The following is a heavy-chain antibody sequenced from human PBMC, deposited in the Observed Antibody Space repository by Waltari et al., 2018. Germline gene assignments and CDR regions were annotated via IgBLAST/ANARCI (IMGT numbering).Heavy chain of an antibody. V-gene: IGHV5-10-1*03. CDR2: IAPIDSST. CDR1: GYTFSAYK. D-gene: IGHD6-19*01. J-gene: IGHJ2*01. Sequence: EVQLVQSGVEVKKPGEALRISWKGSGYTFSAYKLTWVRKRPGKGLEWMWSIAPIDSSTNYSPSFQGHVTISLDKSISTAYLQWNSLEASDTAIFYCAIAGAGNFDLWGRGTLVTVSS. CDR3: AIAGAGNFDL.